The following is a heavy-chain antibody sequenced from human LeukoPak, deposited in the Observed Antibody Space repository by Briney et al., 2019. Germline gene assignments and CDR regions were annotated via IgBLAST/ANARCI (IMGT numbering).Heavy chain of an antibody. CDR3: AKDYVPGGGLRPYYMDV. Sequence: PGGSLRLSCAASGFTFSSYEMNWVRQAPGKGLEWVSYISSSGSTIYYADSVKGRFTISRDNAKNSLYLQMNSLRAEDTALYYCAKDYVPGGGLRPYYMDVWGKGTTVTISS. J-gene: IGHJ6*03. D-gene: IGHD3-16*01. CDR1: GFTFSSYE. V-gene: IGHV3-48*03. CDR2: ISSSGSTI.